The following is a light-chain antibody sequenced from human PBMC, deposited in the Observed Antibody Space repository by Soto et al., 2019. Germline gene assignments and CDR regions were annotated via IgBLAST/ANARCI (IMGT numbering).Light chain of an antibody. J-gene: IGLJ2*01. Sequence: QSVLTQPPSVSGASGQRVTISCTGSSSNIGAGYDVHWYQQLPGTAPKLLIYGNSNRPSGVPDRFSGSNSGTSASLAITGLQAEDEADYYCQSYDSSLSGSIFGGGTKVTVL. CDR2: GNS. CDR1: SSNIGAGYD. V-gene: IGLV1-40*01. CDR3: QSYDSSLSGSI.